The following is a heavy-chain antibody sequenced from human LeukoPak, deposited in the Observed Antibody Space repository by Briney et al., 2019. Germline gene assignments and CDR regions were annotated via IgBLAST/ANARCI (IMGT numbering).Heavy chain of an antibody. Sequence: ERPLRLSCAASGFTFSSYGMHWVRQAPGKGLEWVAVISYDGSNKYYADPVKGRFTISRDNSKNTLSLQMNSLRAEDSAVYYCARDTTGWFDPWGQGTLVTVAS. CDR1: GFTFSSYG. D-gene: IGHD1-14*01. J-gene: IGHJ5*02. CDR2: ISYDGSNK. CDR3: ARDTTGWFDP. V-gene: IGHV3-33*01.